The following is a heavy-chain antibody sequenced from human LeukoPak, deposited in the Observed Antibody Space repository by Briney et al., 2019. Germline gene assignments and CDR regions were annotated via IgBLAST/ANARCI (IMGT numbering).Heavy chain of an antibody. D-gene: IGHD2-2*01. CDR1: GYTFTSYG. CDR2: ISAYNGNT. CDR3: ATGYCSSTSCQFDY. Sequence: ASVKVSCKASGYTFTSYGISWVRQAPGQGLERMGWISAYNGNTNYAQKLQGRVTMTTDTSTSTAYMELRSLRSDDTAVYYCATGYCSSTSCQFDYWGQGTLVTVSS. V-gene: IGHV1-18*01. J-gene: IGHJ4*02.